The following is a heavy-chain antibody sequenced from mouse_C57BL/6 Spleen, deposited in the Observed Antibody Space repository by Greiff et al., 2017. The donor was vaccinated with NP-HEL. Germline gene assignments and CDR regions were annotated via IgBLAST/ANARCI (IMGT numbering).Heavy chain of an antibody. Sequence: VQLQQPGAELVKPGASVKLSCKASGYTFTSYWMHWVKQRPGQGLEWIGMIRPNSGSTNYNEKFKSKATLTVDKSSSTAYMQLSSLTSEDSAVYYCAREGGEAMDYWGQGTSVTVSS. V-gene: IGHV1-64*01. CDR1: GYTFTSYW. CDR3: AREGGEAMDY. CDR2: IRPNSGST. J-gene: IGHJ4*01.